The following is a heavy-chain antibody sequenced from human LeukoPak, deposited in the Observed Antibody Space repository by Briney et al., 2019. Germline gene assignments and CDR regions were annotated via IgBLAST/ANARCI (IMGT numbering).Heavy chain of an antibody. J-gene: IGHJ3*02. CDR1: GFTFSSYG. V-gene: IGHV3-30*02. CDR2: IRYDGSNK. D-gene: IGHD6-19*01. CDR3: ANRRVQWLDDAFDI. Sequence: QPGGSLRLSCAASGFTFSSYGMHWVRQAPGKGLEWVAFIRYDGSNKYYADSVKGRFTISRDNSKNTLYLQMNSLRAEDTAVYYCANRRVQWLDDAFDIWGQGTMVTVSS.